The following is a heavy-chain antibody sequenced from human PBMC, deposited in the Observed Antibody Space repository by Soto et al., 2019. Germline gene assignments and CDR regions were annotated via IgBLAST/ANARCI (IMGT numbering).Heavy chain of an antibody. CDR3: ARGLGIAVAGLFSVSGY. J-gene: IGHJ4*02. CDR1: RYTFASYG. Sequence: ASVAVACNAYRYTFASYGVSRVRQAPGQGLEWMGWISAYNGNTNYAQKLQGRVTMTTDTSTSTAYMELRSLRSDDTAVYYCARGLGIAVAGLFSVSGYWGQGTLVTVSS. V-gene: IGHV1-18*01. CDR2: ISAYNGNT. D-gene: IGHD6-19*01.